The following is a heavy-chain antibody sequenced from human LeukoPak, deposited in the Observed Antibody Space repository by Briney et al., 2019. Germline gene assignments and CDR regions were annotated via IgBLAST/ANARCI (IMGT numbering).Heavy chain of an antibody. Sequence: ASVKVSCKASGYTFTSYGISWVRQAPGQGLKWMGWISAYNGNTNYAQKLQGRVTMTTDASTSTAYMELRSLRSDDTAVYYCARVSSLAVAGFFDYWGQGILVTVSS. V-gene: IGHV1-18*01. CDR3: ARVSSLAVAGFFDY. D-gene: IGHD6-19*01. CDR2: ISAYNGNT. J-gene: IGHJ4*02. CDR1: GYTFTSYG.